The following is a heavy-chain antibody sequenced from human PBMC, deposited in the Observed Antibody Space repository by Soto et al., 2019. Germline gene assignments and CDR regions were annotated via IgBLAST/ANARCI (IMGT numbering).Heavy chain of an antibody. V-gene: IGHV3-23*01. Sequence: EVQVLESGGCSVQPGGSLRLSCAASGFTFSNFAMGWVRHAPGKGLEWVSEITGSTGSTYYADSVRGRFFISRDNSKNTLHLQMNSLRVEDTAVYYCVKDTSSSPYYMDVWGKGTTVTVSS. D-gene: IGHD2-2*01. CDR3: VKDTSSSPYYMDV. CDR1: GFTFSNFA. J-gene: IGHJ6*03. CDR2: ITGSTGST.